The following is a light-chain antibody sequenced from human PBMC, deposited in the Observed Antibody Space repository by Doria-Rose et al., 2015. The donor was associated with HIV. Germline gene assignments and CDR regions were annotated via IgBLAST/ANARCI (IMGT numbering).Light chain of an antibody. CDR3: QQYYDTPS. V-gene: IGKV4-1*01. Sequence: DIQVTQSPESLGMSLGERATLNCKSSQSLLYTSKNYLAWYQQKPGQPPKLLIYWASTRQSGVPARFSGSGSGTDFTLTISSLEAEDEAVYYCQQYYDTPSFGPGTTVDIK. CDR1: QSLLYTSKNY. J-gene: IGKJ3*01. CDR2: WAS.